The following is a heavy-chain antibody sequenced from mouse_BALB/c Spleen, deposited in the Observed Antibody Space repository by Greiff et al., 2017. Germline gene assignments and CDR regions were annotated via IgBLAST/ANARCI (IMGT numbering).Heavy chain of an antibody. J-gene: IGHJ4*01. CDR3: ARIPPYYYGSSYAMDY. CDR2: INPYNGDT. CDR1: GYSFTGYF. Sequence: VQLQQSGPELVKPGASVKISCKASGYSFTGYFMNWVMQSHGKSLEWIGRINPYNGDTFYNQKFKGKATLTVDKSSSTAHMELRSLASEDSAVYYCARIPPYYYGSSYAMDYWGQGTSVTVSS. D-gene: IGHD1-1*01. V-gene: IGHV1-20*02.